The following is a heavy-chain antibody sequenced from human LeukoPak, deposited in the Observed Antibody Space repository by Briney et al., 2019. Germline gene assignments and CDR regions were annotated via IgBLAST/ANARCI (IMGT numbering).Heavy chain of an antibody. V-gene: IGHV4-39*07. CDR2: IYYSGST. CDR3: ASVVVPAADSRPEYFQH. CDR1: GGSISSSSYY. D-gene: IGHD2-2*01. J-gene: IGHJ1*01. Sequence: PSETLSLTCTVSGGSISSSSYYWGWIRQPPGKGLEWIGSIYYSGSTYYNPSLKSRVTISVDTSKNQFSLKLSSVTAADTAVYYCASVVVPAADSRPEYFQHWGQGTLVTVSS.